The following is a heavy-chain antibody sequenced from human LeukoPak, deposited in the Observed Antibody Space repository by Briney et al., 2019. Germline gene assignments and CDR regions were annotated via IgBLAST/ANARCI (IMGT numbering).Heavy chain of an antibody. CDR2: IYSGGST. D-gene: IGHD3-10*01. V-gene: IGHV3-53*01. CDR3: ARDRSRMVRGIDALDL. J-gene: IGHJ3*01. Sequence: PGGSLRLSCAASGFTVSSNYMSWVRQAPGKGLEWVSVIYSGGSTYYADSVKGRFTITRDNSKNTLYLQMNSLRAEDTAVYYCARDRSRMVRGIDALDLWGQGTMVTVSS. CDR1: GFTVSSNY.